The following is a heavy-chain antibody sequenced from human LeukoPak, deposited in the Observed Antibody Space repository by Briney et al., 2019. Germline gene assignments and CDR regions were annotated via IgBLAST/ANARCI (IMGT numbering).Heavy chain of an antibody. Sequence: SETLSLTCTVSGGSISSSSYYWGWIRQPPGKGLEWIGSIYYSGSTYYNPSLKSRVTISVDTSKNQFSLKLSSVTAADTAVYYCASPKVPGDREIDYWGPGTLVTVSS. V-gene: IGHV4-39*01. CDR2: IYYSGST. CDR1: GGSISSSSYY. D-gene: IGHD3-10*01. J-gene: IGHJ4*02. CDR3: ASPKVPGDREIDY.